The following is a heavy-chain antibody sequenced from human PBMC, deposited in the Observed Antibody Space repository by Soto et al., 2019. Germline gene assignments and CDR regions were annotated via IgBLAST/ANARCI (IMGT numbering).Heavy chain of an antibody. CDR1: GFTFSSYS. J-gene: IGHJ4*02. CDR2: ISSSSSTI. V-gene: IGHV3-48*02. CDR3: ARGPFIVVVPAAADY. D-gene: IGHD2-2*01. Sequence: GGSLRLSCAASGFTFSSYSMNWVRQAPGKGLEWVSYISSSSSTIYYADSVKGRFTISRDNAKNSLYLQMNSLRDEDTAVYYCARGPFIVVVPAAADYWGQGTLVTVSS.